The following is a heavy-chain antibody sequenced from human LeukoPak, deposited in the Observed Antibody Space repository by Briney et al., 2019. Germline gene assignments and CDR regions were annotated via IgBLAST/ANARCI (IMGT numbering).Heavy chain of an antibody. V-gene: IGHV4-34*01. Sequence: SETLSLTCAVYGGAFSGYYRSWIRQPPGKGLEWIGEINHSGSTNYNPSLKSRVTISVDTSKNQFSLKLSSVAAADTAVYYCAGPRGYSYMRYYFDYWGQGTLVTVSS. D-gene: IGHD5-18*01. CDR1: GGAFSGYY. CDR3: AGPRGYSYMRYYFDY. J-gene: IGHJ4*02. CDR2: INHSGST.